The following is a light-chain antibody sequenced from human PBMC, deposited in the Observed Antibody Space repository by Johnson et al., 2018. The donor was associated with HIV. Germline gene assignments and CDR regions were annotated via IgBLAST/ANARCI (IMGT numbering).Light chain of an antibody. CDR3: GTWDNSLSIGYV. CDR1: GSNIGSHY. V-gene: IGLV1-51*02. CDR2: END. J-gene: IGLJ1*01. Sequence: QFVLTQPPSVSVAPGQRVTISCSGRGSNIGSHYVSWYQQLPGTAPKLLIFENDKRPSGIPDRFSGSKSGTSATLGITGLQAGDEADYYCGTWDNSLSIGYVFGTGTKVTVL.